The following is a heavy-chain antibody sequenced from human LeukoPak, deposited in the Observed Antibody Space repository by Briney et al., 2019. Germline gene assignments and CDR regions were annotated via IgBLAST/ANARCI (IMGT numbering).Heavy chain of an antibody. J-gene: IGHJ5*02. CDR1: GFTFSSYS. Sequence: GGSLRLSCAASGFTFSSYSMNSVRQAPGKGLEWVSYISSSSSYIYYADSVKGRFTISRDNAKNSLYLQMNSLRAEDTAVYYCARDFRIAAAENWFDPWGQGTLVTVSS. D-gene: IGHD6-13*01. V-gene: IGHV3-21*01. CDR3: ARDFRIAAAENWFDP. CDR2: ISSSSSYI.